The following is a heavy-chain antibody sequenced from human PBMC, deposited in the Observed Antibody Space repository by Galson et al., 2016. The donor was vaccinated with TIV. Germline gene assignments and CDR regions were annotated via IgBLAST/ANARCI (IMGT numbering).Heavy chain of an antibody. V-gene: IGHV1-69*04. J-gene: IGHJ4*02. Sequence: QSGAEVTKPGESLKVSCKASGGTFSTFAFSWLRQAPGQGPEWMGKIIPIATTANYAQRFQGRVTITADKSTSTTYVELTSLRSEDTAIYYCARSNPAVKTEDYWGQGTLVTVSS. CDR2: IIPIATTA. CDR1: GGTFSTFA. CDR3: ARSNPAVKTEDY. D-gene: IGHD4-11*01.